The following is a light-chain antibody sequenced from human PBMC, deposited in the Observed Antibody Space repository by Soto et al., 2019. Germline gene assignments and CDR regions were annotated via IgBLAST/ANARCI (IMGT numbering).Light chain of an antibody. CDR3: AVWDDSLSGVV. CDR2: GNN. Sequence: LTQPPSASGTPGQTITISSSGSSSNIGSNYVSWYQHLPGTAPKLLIYGNNQRPSGVSDRFSGSRSGTSASLAISGLRSDDEADYYCAVWDDSLSGVVFGGGTKLTVL. V-gene: IGLV1-47*01. J-gene: IGLJ3*02. CDR1: SSNIGSNY.